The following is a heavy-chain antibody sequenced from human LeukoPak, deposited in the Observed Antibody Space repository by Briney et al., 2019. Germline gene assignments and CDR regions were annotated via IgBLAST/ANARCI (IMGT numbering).Heavy chain of an antibody. J-gene: IGHJ3*02. D-gene: IGHD5-12*01. CDR2: IRYDGSNK. V-gene: IGHV3-30*02. Sequence: GGSLRLSCAASGFTFSSYGMHWVRRAPGKGLEWVAFIRYDGSNKYYADSVKGRFTISRDNSKNTLYLQMNSLRAEDTAVYYCANVGVATTRYDAFDIWGQGTMVTVSS. CDR1: GFTFSSYG. CDR3: ANVGVATTRYDAFDI.